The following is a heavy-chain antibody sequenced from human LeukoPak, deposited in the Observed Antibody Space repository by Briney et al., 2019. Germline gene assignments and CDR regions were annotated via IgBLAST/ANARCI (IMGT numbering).Heavy chain of an antibody. CDR3: ARDVDKVHRGWFDP. CDR1: GFTFSSYW. CDR2: IKQDRSEK. V-gene: IGHV3-7*01. D-gene: IGHD5-12*01. J-gene: IGHJ5*02. Sequence: GGSLRLSCAASGFTFSSYWMSWVRQAPGKGLEWVANIKQDRSEKYYVDSVKGRFTISRDNAKNSLYLQMNSLRAEDTAVYYCARDVDKVHRGWFDPWGQGTLVTVSS.